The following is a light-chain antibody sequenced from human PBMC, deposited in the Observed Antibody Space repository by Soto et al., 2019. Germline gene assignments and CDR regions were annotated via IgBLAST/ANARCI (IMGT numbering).Light chain of an antibody. V-gene: IGKV1-9*01. CDR1: QGISNY. J-gene: IGKJ5*01. Sequence: DIQLTQSPSFLSASVGDRVTISCRASQGISNYLGWYQQKPGKAPKLVINAASTLQSGVPSRFSGSGSGTEFTLTISSLQPEDFAYYYCQQFNGYPITFGRGTRLEIK. CDR2: AAS. CDR3: QQFNGYPIT.